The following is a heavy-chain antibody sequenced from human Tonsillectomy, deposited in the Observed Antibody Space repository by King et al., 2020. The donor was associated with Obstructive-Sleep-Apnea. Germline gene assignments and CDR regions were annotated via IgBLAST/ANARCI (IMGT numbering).Heavy chain of an antibody. V-gene: IGHV4-31*03. Sequence: QLQESGPGLVKPSQTLSLTCTVSGGSISSGGYYWGWIRQHPGKGLEWIGYIYYSGSTFYNPSLKSRVTISVDTSKNHFSLKLSSVTAADTAVYYCARGMGEGPRLDPWGQGTLVTVSS. CDR2: IYYSGST. J-gene: IGHJ5*02. CDR3: ARGMGEGPRLDP. CDR1: GGSISSGGYY. D-gene: IGHD3-16*01.